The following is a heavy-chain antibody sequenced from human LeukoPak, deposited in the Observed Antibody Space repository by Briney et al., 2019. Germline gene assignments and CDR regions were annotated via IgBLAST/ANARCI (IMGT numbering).Heavy chain of an antibody. CDR2: INHSGGT. V-gene: IGHV4-34*01. CDR1: GGSFSGYY. CDR3: AKGPSYYYDNSWFDP. Sequence: SETLSLTCAVYGGSFSGYYWSWIRQPPGKGLEWIGEINHSGGTNYNPSLKSRVTISVDTSKNQFSLKLSSVTAADTAVYYCAKGPSYYYDNSWFDPWGQGTLVTVSS. D-gene: IGHD3-22*01. J-gene: IGHJ5*02.